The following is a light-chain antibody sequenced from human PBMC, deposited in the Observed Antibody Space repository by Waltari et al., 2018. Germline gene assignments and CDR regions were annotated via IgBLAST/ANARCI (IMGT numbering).Light chain of an antibody. CDR1: QSISSW. J-gene: IGKJ1*01. V-gene: IGKV1-5*03. CDR2: KAS. CDR3: QQYNSYWT. Sequence: DIQMTQSPSTLSASVGDRVTITCRASQSISSWLAWYQQKPGKAPKLLIDKASSLESGVPSRFSGSGSGTEFTLTINSLQPDDFATYYCQQYNSYWTFGQGTKVEIK.